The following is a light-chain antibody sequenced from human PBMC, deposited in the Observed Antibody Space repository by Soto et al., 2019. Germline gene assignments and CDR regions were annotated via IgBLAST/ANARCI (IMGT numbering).Light chain of an antibody. V-gene: IGKV3-20*01. CDR3: QQYGSSPPWT. CDR1: QSVSSSY. Sequence: EIVLTQSPGTLSLSPGESATLSCRASQSVSSSYLTWYQQKPGQAPRLLIYGASSRATGIPDRFSGSGSGTEFTLTISRLEPEDFAVYYCQQYGSSPPWTFGQGTKVEIK. CDR2: GAS. J-gene: IGKJ1*01.